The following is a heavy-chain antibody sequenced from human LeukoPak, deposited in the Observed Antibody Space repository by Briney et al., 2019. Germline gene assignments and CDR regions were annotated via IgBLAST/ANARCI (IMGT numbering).Heavy chain of an antibody. D-gene: IGHD3-22*01. CDR3: AKDISPPSYDSSGLDY. Sequence: GGSLRLSCAASGFTFDDYAVHWVRQAPGKGLEWVSGISWNSGSIGYADSVKGRFTISRDNAKNSLYLQTNSLRAEDTALYYCAKDISPPSYDSSGLDYWGQGTLVTVSS. CDR1: GFTFDDYA. CDR2: ISWNSGSI. V-gene: IGHV3-9*01. J-gene: IGHJ4*02.